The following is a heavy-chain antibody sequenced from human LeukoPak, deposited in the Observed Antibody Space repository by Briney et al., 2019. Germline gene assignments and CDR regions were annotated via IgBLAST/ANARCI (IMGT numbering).Heavy chain of an antibody. D-gene: IGHD2-2*01. CDR3: ARDMEDIVVVPAAAYYYYYGMDV. CDR1: GFTFSSYS. J-gene: IGHJ6*02. Sequence: GGSLRLSCAASGFTFSSYSMNWVRQAPGKGLEWVSSISNSSSYIYYADSVKGRFTISRDNAKNSLYLQMNSLRAEDTAAYYCARDMEDIVVVPAAAYYYYYGMDVWGQGTTVTVSS. CDR2: ISNSSSYI. V-gene: IGHV3-21*01.